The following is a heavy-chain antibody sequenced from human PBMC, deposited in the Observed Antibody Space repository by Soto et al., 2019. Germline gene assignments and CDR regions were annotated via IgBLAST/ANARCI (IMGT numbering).Heavy chain of an antibody. CDR1: GYSISSGYY. D-gene: IGHD2-21*01. Sequence: SETLSLTCSVSGYSISSGYYWGWIRQAPGKGLEWIGNIHHSGSTYYNPSLESRVTISIDTSKDQFSLRLTSVTAADTAIYYCARDISASDGDYWGQGTLVTVSS. CDR3: ARDISASDGDY. V-gene: IGHV4-38-2*02. CDR2: IHHSGST. J-gene: IGHJ4*02.